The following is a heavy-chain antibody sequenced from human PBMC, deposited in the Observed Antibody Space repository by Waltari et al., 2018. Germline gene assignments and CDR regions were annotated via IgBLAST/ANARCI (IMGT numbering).Heavy chain of an antibody. CDR2: IIPILGTA. Sequence: QVQLVQSGAEVKKPGSSVKVSCKASGGTFSSYAISWVRQAPGQGLEWMGGIIPILGTANYAQKFQGRVTITTDESTSTAYMELSSLRSEDTAVYYCARNANGYYFDYWGQGTLVTVSS. D-gene: IGHD1-1*01. V-gene: IGHV1-69*05. CDR1: GGTFSSYA. J-gene: IGHJ4*02. CDR3: ARNANGYYFDY.